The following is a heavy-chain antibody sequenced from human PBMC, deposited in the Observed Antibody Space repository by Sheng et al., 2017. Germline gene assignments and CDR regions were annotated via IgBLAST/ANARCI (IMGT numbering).Heavy chain of an antibody. Sequence: EVQLLESGGGLVQPGGSRETLLYSLSIRFINYGMSWVRQAPGKGLEWVSGITVSGGGTYYADSVKGRFAISRDTFKNTVYLQMNSLRSEDTAVYYCAKLMTGPFWYFDLWGRGTLVTVSS. V-gene: IGHV3-23*01. J-gene: IGHJ2*01. CDR3: AKLMTGPFWYFDL. CDR2: ITVSGGGT. D-gene: IGHD3-9*01. CDR1: IRFINYG.